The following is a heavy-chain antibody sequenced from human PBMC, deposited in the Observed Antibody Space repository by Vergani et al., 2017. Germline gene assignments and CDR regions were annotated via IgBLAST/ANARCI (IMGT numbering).Heavy chain of an antibody. V-gene: IGHV3-73*01. CDR1: GFTFSGSA. CDR3: TRSIVTMVRGVIAYYYGMDV. CDR2: IRSKANSYAT. D-gene: IGHD3-10*01. J-gene: IGHJ6*02. Sequence: EVQLVESGGGLVKPGGSLKLSCAASGFTFSGSAMHWVRQASGKGLEWVGRIRSKANSYATAYAASVKGRFTISRDDSKNTAYLQMNSLKTEDTAVYYCTRSIVTMVRGVIAYYYGMDVWGQGTTVTVSS.